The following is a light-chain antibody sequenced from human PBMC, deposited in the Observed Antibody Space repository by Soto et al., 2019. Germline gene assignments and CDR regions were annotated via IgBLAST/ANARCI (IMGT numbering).Light chain of an antibody. V-gene: IGKV3-15*01. CDR2: GAS. J-gene: IGKJ1*01. CDR3: QQYNNWPPT. CDR1: QSFSSN. Sequence: ETVMTQAPATLSVSPGERATLSCRASQSFSSNLAWYQQKPGQAPRLLIYGASTRATGIPARFSGSGSGTEFTLSLRSLKSEDFAVYYCQQYNNWPPTFGHGTTWAIK.